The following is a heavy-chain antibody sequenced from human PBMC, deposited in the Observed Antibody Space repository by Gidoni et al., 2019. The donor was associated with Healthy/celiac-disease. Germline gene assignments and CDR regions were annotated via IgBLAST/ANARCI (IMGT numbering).Heavy chain of an antibody. J-gene: IGHJ4*02. V-gene: IGHV3-21*01. Sequence: EVQLVESGGGLVKPGGSLRLSCAASGFTFSSYSMNWVRQAPGKGLEWVSSISSSSSYIYYADSVKGRFTISRDNAKNSLYLQMNSLRAEDTAVYYCASSPNPSGYVVYWGQGTLVTVSS. CDR2: ISSSSSYI. CDR3: ASSPNPSGYVVY. CDR1: GFTFSSYS. D-gene: IGHD3-22*01.